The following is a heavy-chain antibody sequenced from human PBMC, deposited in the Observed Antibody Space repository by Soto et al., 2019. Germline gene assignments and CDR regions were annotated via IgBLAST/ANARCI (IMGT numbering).Heavy chain of an antibody. CDR1: EFTFSKYE. CDR2: ISSSGTTI. CDR3: ARVRIFGVPGWFEP. V-gene: IGHV3-48*03. J-gene: IGHJ5*02. D-gene: IGHD3-3*01. Sequence: GGSLRLSCAASEFTFSKYEMNWVRQAPGKGLEWVSYISSSGTTIYYADSVKGRFTISRDNAKNSLYLQMNSLRAEDTAVYYCARVRIFGVPGWFEPWGQGTLVTVAS.